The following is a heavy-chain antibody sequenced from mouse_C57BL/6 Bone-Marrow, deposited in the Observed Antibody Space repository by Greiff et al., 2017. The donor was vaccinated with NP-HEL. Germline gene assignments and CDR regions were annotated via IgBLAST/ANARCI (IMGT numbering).Heavy chain of an antibody. CDR3: ARRNYYGSSPPYAMDY. CDR2: IYPRSGNT. V-gene: IGHV1-81*01. J-gene: IGHJ4*01. D-gene: IGHD1-1*01. Sequence: QVQLQQSGAELARPGASVKLSCKASGYTFTSYGISWVKQRTGQGLEWIGEIYPRSGNTYYNEKFKGKATLTADKSSSTAYMELRSLTSEDSAVYFCARRNYYGSSPPYAMDYWGQGTSVTVSS. CDR1: GYTFTSYG.